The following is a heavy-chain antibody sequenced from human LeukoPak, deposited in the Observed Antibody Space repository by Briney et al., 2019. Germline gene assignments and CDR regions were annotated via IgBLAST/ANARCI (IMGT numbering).Heavy chain of an antibody. J-gene: IGHJ5*02. CDR1: GGSISSYS. CDR3: ARGMTTGPDP. D-gene: IGHD4-17*01. Sequence: SETLSLTCTVSGGSISSYSWSWIRQPPGKGLEWIGYIYYSGSTNYNPSLKSRLTISVDTSKNQFSLKLSSVTAADTAVYYCARGMTTGPDPWGQGTLVTVSS. V-gene: IGHV4-59*08. CDR2: IYYSGST.